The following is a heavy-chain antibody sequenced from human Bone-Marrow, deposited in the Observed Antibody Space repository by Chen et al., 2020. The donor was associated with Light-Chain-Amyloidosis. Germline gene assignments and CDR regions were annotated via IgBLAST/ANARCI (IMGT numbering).Heavy chain of an antibody. Sequence: QVQLVESGGGVVQPGKSLRLSCAASGFTFRTSGMPWVRQAPGKGLEWVALISYDGNNQYYSDSVKGRFTISRDNSKNTVYLQMNSLRLEDTALYYCAKDLQTYGDYDYYYYGLDVWGQGTAVTVSS. CDR2: ISYDGNNQ. CDR1: GFTFRTSG. J-gene: IGHJ6*02. D-gene: IGHD4-17*01. V-gene: IGHV3-30*18. CDR3: AKDLQTYGDYDYYYYGLDV.